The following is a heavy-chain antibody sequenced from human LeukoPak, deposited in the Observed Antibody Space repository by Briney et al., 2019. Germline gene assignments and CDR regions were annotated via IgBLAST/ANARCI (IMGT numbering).Heavy chain of an antibody. CDR2: INPNSGGT. V-gene: IGHV1-2*02. J-gene: IGHJ4*02. CDR3: ARGMLDSGYDPRGAPYYFDY. Sequence: ASVKVSCKASGYTFTGYYMHWVRQAPGQGLEWMGWINPNSGGTNYAQKFQGRVTITTDESTSTAYMELSSLRSEDTAVYYCARGMLDSGYDPRGAPYYFDYWGQGTLVTVSS. D-gene: IGHD5-12*01. CDR1: GYTFTGYY.